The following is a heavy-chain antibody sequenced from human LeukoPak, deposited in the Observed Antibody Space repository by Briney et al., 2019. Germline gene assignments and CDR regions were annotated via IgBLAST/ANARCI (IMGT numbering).Heavy chain of an antibody. CDR3: ARLQGAAAGA. J-gene: IGHJ5*02. CDR1: GGSISSYY. CDR2: IYYSGST. V-gene: IGHV4-59*04. Sequence: PSETLSLTCTVSGGSISSYYWTWIRQPPGKGLEWIGHIYYSGSTYYNPSLKSRVTISVDTSKNQFSLKLSSVTAADTAVYYCARLQGAAAGAWGQGTLVTVSS. D-gene: IGHD6-13*01.